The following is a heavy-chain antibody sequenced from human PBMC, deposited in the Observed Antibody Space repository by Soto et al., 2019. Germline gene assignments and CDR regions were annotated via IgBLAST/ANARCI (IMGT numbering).Heavy chain of an antibody. Sequence: EVQLVESGGGLVKPGGSLRLSCAASGFTFSNAWMSWVRQAPGKGLEWVGRIKSKTDGGTTDYAAPVKGRFIISRDDSKNTLYLQMNSLKTEDTAVYYCTTENPVTPGSDAFDIWGQGTMVTVSS. CDR3: TTENPVTPGSDAFDI. CDR1: GFTFSNAW. D-gene: IGHD4-17*01. V-gene: IGHV3-15*01. CDR2: IKSKTDGGTT. J-gene: IGHJ3*02.